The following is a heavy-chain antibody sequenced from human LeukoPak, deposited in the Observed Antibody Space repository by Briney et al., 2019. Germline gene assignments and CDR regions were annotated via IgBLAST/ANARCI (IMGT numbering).Heavy chain of an antibody. CDR1: GGSISSYY. D-gene: IGHD3-22*01. CDR2: IYYSGST. Sequence: PSETLSLTCTVSGGSISSYYWSWIRQPPGKGLEWIGYIYYSGSTNYNPSLKSRVTISVDTSKNQFSLKLSSVTAADTAVYYCARLGRYYDSSGYTFDYWGQGTLVTVSS. CDR3: ARLGRYYDSSGYTFDY. V-gene: IGHV4-59*01. J-gene: IGHJ4*02.